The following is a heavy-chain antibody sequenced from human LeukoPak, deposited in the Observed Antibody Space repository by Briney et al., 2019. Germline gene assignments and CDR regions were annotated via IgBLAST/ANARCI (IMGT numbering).Heavy chain of an antibody. CDR3: ARLSRIAAAVPDY. CDR2: IYYSGST. V-gene: IGHV4-61*01. Sequence: TASETLSLTCTVSGYSISSGYFWGWMRQPPGKGLEWIGYIYYSGSTNYNPSLKSRVTISVDTSKNQFSLKLSSVTAADTAVYYCARLSRIAAAVPDYWGQGTLVTVSS. J-gene: IGHJ4*02. D-gene: IGHD6-13*01. CDR1: GYSISSGYF.